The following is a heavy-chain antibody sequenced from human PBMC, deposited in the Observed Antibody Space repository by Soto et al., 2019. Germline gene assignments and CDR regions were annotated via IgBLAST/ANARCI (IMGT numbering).Heavy chain of an antibody. Sequence: QVQLVQSGAEVKKPGASVKVSYKASGYTFTSYDINWVRQATGQGLEWMGWMNPNSGNTGYAQKCQGRVTMTRNTSISTAYMELSSLRSEDTAVYYCARGLSYYYGMDVWGQGTTVTVSS. CDR1: GYTFTSYD. CDR2: MNPNSGNT. CDR3: ARGLSYYYGMDV. V-gene: IGHV1-8*01. J-gene: IGHJ6*02.